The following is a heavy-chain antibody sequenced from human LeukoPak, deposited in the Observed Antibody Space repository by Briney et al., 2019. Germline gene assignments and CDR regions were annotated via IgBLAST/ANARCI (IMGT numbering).Heavy chain of an antibody. CDR1: GGTFSSYA. V-gene: IGHV1-69*04. CDR2: IIPIFGIA. J-gene: IGHJ6*02. CDR3: ATQVGYCSSTSCLYYYGMDV. Sequence: ASVKVSFKASGGTFSSYAISWVRQAPGQGLEWMGRIIPIFGIANYAQKFQGRVTITADKSTSTAYMELSSLRSEDTAVYYCATQVGYCSSTSCLYYYGMDVWGQGTTVTVSS. D-gene: IGHD2-2*01.